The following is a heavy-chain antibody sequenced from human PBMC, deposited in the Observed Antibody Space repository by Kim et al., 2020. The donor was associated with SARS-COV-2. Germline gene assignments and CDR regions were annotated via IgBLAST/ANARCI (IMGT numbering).Heavy chain of an antibody. CDR3: ARDGRSVDYYFDY. J-gene: IGHJ4*02. V-gene: IGHV1-3*01. CDR1: GYTFTSYS. Sequence: ASVKVSCKTSGYTFTSYSLHWVRQAPGQRLEWRVWINAGNVNTKYSQKFQGRVTISWDTSASAASIELTSLRSEDTAVYYCARDGRSVDYYFDYWGQGTLVTVSS. CDR2: INAGNVNT.